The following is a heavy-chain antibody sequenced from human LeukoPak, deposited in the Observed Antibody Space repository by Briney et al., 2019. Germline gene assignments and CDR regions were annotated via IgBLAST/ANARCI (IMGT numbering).Heavy chain of an antibody. CDR1: GFTFDDYA. D-gene: IGHD5-24*01. J-gene: IGHJ4*02. V-gene: IGHV3-9*01. Sequence: PGRSLRLSCAASGFTFDDYAMHWVRQAPGKGLEWVSGISWNSGSIGYADSVKGRFTISRDNAKNSLYLQMNSLRAEDTALYYCAKDHSRDGYNFDYWGQGTLDTVSS. CDR3: AKDHSRDGYNFDY. CDR2: ISWNSGSI.